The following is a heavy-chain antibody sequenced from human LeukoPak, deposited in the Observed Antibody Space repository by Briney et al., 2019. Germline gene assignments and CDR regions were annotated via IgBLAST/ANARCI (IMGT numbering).Heavy chain of an antibody. CDR1: GFIFSSYS. J-gene: IGHJ4*02. D-gene: IGHD5-24*01. V-gene: IGHV3-21*01. CDR3: ARDLARWSVGC. CDR2: ITSSSSYI. Sequence: EGSLRLSCAASGFIFSSYSMNWVRQAPGKGLEWVSSITSSSSYIYYADSVKGRFTISRDNAKNSLYLQMNSLRAEDTAVYYCARDLARWSVGCWGQGTLVTVSS.